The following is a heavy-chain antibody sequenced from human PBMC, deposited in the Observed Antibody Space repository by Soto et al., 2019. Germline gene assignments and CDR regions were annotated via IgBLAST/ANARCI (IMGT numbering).Heavy chain of an antibody. CDR3: ATVGGNHGALDY. D-gene: IGHD2-15*01. CDR2: VKSKTDGGTT. J-gene: IGHJ4*02. Sequence: EVQLVESGGGLVKPGGSLRLYCAASGFTFSNAWMSWVRQAPGKGLEWVGRVKSKTDGGTTYYAAPVKGRFTISRDDSQNTLYLQMNSLKTEDTAVYYCATVGGNHGALDYWGQGTLVTVSS. V-gene: IGHV3-15*06. CDR1: GFTFSNAW.